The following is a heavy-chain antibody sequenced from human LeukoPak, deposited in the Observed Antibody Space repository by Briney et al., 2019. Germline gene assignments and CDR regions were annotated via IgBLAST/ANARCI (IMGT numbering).Heavy chain of an antibody. J-gene: IGHJ4*02. Sequence: GGSLRLSCAASGFTLSNYWMSWVRRAPGKGLEWVANIKQDGSETYYVDSVRGRFTISRDNAKKSLYLQMNSLRAEDTAVYYCARDFWGAYRADYFDYWGQGTLVTVSS. CDR3: ARDFWGAYRADYFDY. D-gene: IGHD3-3*01. V-gene: IGHV3-7*01. CDR1: GFTLSNYW. CDR2: IKQDGSET.